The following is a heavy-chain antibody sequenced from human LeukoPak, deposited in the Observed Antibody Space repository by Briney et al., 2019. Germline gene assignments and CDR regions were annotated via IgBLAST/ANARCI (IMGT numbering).Heavy chain of an antibody. CDR1: GGSISSYY. V-gene: IGHV4-4*07. Sequence: SETLSLTCTVSGGSISSYYWSWIRQPAGQGLEWIGRIHTSVSTNYNPSLKSRVTMSVDTSKNQFSLQLSSVTAADTAVYYCAREPQPGYCSGGSCPFNWFDPWGQGTLVTVSS. D-gene: IGHD2-15*01. CDR3: AREPQPGYCSGGSCPFNWFDP. CDR2: IHTSVST. J-gene: IGHJ5*02.